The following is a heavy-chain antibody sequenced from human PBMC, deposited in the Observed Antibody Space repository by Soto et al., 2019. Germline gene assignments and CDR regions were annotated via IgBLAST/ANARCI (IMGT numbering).Heavy chain of an antibody. CDR2: ISDSGGST. V-gene: IGHV3-23*01. CDR1: GFTFSSYA. D-gene: IGHD3-10*01. Sequence: GGSLRLSCAASGFTFSSYAMSWVRQAPGKGLEWVSGISDSGGSTYYADSVKGRFTISRDNSKNTLYLQMNSLRAEDTAVYYCAKGTYYYGSAPYYFDYWGQGTLVTVSS. J-gene: IGHJ4*02. CDR3: AKGTYYYGSAPYYFDY.